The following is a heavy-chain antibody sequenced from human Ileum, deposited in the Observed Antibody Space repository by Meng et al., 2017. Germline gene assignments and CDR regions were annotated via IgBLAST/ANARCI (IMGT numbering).Heavy chain of an antibody. CDR2: IFDTGPP. J-gene: IGHJ5*02. CDR3: AASLDGNRFDP. V-gene: IGHV4-30-4*01. CDR1: GGSISSGDYY. Sequence: VQLQESGPGRVKSSLTLALTCTVSGGSISSGDYYWSWIRQPPGKGLEWIGYIFDTGPPSYSPPLRSRLSISMDTSKNQFSLRLTSVSAADTAVYYCAASLDGNRFDPWGQGTLVTVSS. D-gene: IGHD1-26*01.